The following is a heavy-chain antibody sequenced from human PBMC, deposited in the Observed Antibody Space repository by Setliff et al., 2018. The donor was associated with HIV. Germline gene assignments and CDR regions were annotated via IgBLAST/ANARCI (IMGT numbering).Heavy chain of an antibody. CDR1: GYSISSGYY. V-gene: IGHV4-38-2*01. D-gene: IGHD2-2*01. Sequence: SETLSLTCAVSGYSISSGYYWGWIRQPPGKGLEWIGSIYHSGSTNYNPSLKSRVTISVDTSKNQFFLKLSSVTAADTAVYYCVRGYCSSTTCYDDYYYMDVWGKGSTVTVSS. J-gene: IGHJ6*03. CDR2: IYHSGST. CDR3: VRGYCSSTTCYDDYYYMDV.